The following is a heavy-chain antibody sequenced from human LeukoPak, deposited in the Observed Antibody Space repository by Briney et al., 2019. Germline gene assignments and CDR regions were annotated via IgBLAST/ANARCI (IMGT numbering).Heavy chain of an antibody. V-gene: IGHV3-74*01. CDR3: VGLGENY. Sequence: AGGSLRLSCAASGFTFGGYWMHWVRQAPGKGLVWVSRINSEGGRTIYADSVKGRFTISRDNAKNSLYLQMNSLRAEDTAVYYCVGLGENYWGQGTLVTVSS. J-gene: IGHJ4*02. D-gene: IGHD3-10*01. CDR1: GFTFGGYW. CDR2: INSEGGRT.